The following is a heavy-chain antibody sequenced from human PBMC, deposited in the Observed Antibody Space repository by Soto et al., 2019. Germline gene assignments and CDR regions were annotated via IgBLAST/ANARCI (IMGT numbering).Heavy chain of an antibody. J-gene: IGHJ4*02. CDR1: GGSFSDYY. V-gene: IGHV4-34*01. D-gene: IGHD3-10*01. CDR2: INPSGGF. CDR3: ARGRTYYYGSGSSALLY. Sequence: SETLSLTCAVYGGSFSDYYWTWIRPSPGKGLEWIGEINPSGGFNYNPSLKSRVSISVATAKTQFSLKLTSVTAADTAVYYCARGRTYYYGSGSSALLYWGQGSLVTVSS.